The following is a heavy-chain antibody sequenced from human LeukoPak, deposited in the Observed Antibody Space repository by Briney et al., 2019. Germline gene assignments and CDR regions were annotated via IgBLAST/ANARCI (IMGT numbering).Heavy chain of an antibody. CDR1: GGSISSGGYY. D-gene: IGHD2-2*01. CDR2: IYHSGST. Sequence: PSETLSLTCTVSGGSISSGGYYWSWIRQPPGKGLEWIGYIYHSGSTYYNPSLKSRVTISVDRSKNQFSLKLSSVTAADTAVYYCAGVVVPAAMEAFDIWGQGTMVTVSS. V-gene: IGHV4-30-2*01. CDR3: AGVVVPAAMEAFDI. J-gene: IGHJ3*02.